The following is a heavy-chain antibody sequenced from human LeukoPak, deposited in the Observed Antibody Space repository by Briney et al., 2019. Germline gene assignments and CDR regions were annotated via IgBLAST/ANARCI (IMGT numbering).Heavy chain of an antibody. J-gene: IGHJ4*02. CDR1: GFTFSSYS. Sequence: GGSLRLSCAASGFTFSSYSMNWVRQAPGKGLEWVSSISSSSSYIYYADSVKGRFTISRDNAKNSLYLQMNSLRAEDTAVYYCARSNGELGVGYCSGGSCYSGYFDYWGQGTLVTVSS. CDR2: ISSSSSYI. D-gene: IGHD2-15*01. CDR3: ARSNGELGVGYCSGGSCYSGYFDY. V-gene: IGHV3-21*01.